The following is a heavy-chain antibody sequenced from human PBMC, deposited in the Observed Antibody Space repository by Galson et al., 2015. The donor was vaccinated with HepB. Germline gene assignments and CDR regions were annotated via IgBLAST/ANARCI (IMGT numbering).Heavy chain of an antibody. V-gene: IGHV3-53*04. CDR1: GVSVSDTY. CDR3: ASNIVDPNDAFDI. J-gene: IGHJ3*02. Sequence: SLRLSCAVSGVSVSDTYINWVRQAPGKGLEWVSVIFIDGPTYYTDSVKGRFTISRHNSKNTVFLQMNSLRTEDTAVYYCASNIVDPNDAFDIWGQGTMVTVSS. D-gene: IGHD3-16*02. CDR2: IFIDGPT.